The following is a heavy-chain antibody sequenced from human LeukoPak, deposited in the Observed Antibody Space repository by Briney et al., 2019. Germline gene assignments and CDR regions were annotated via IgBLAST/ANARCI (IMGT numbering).Heavy chain of an antibody. D-gene: IGHD3-10*01. CDR2: INHSGST. V-gene: IGHV4-34*01. J-gene: IGHJ4*02. CDR1: GGSFSGYY. Sequence: SETLSLTSAVYGGSFSGYYWSWIRQPPGKGLEWIGEINHSGSTNYNPSLKSRVTISVDTSKNQFSLKLSSVTAADTAVYYCARVELLWFGELDYWGQGTLVTVSS. CDR3: ARVELLWFGELDY.